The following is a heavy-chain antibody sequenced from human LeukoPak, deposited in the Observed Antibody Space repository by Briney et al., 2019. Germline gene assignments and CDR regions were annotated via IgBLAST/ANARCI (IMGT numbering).Heavy chain of an antibody. Sequence: PSETLSLTCAVYGGSFSGYYWSWIRQPPGKGLEWIGEINHSGSTNYNPSLKSRVTISVDTSKNQFPLKLSSVTAADTAVYYCARGGPNSSGWYGRINWFDPWGQGTLVTVSS. J-gene: IGHJ5*02. D-gene: IGHD6-19*01. V-gene: IGHV4-34*01. CDR2: INHSGST. CDR3: ARGGPNSSGWYGRINWFDP. CDR1: GGSFSGYY.